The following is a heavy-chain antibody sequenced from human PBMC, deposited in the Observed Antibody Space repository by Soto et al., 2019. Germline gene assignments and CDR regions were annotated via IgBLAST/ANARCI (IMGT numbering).Heavy chain of an antibody. J-gene: IGHJ4*02. D-gene: IGHD3-22*01. CDR2: ISYTGSTI. CDR3: ARGLRIYYDRSGLHY. Sequence: EVQLVESGGGLVQPGGSLRLSCAASGFTFSNYEMNWVRQTPGKGLEWVSYISYTGSTIYYADSVRGRFTISRDNSKNSLYLQMNSLRAEDTAVYYCARGLRIYYDRSGLHYWGQGTPVTVSS. V-gene: IGHV3-48*03. CDR1: GFTFSNYE.